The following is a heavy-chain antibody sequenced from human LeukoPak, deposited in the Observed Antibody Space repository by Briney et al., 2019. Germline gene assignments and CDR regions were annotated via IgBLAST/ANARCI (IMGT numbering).Heavy chain of an antibody. J-gene: IGHJ4*02. CDR2: IKSKTDGETT. CDR1: GFSIHSFW. CDR3: TTDLGTYYHGSQRLIPIDY. D-gene: IGHD3-10*01. Sequence: GGSLRLSCVVSGFSIHSFWMNWVRQAPGKGLEWIGRIKSKTDGETTNYAEPVRGRFTISRDDSKSAVYLQMNSLKIEDTAVYYCTTDLGTYYHGSQRLIPIDYWGQGTLVTVSS. V-gene: IGHV3-15*01.